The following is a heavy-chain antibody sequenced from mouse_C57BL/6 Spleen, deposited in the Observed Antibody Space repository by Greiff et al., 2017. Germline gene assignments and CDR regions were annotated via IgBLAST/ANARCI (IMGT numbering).Heavy chain of an antibody. J-gene: IGHJ4*01. CDR1: GYTFTSYW. Sequence: QVQLQQPGAELVRPGSSVKLSCKASGYTFTSYWMHWVKQRPIQGLEWIGNIDPSDSETHYNQKFKDKATLTVDKSSSTAYMQLSSLTSEDSAVYYCARGDYCGSSTYAMDYWGQGTSVTVSS. D-gene: IGHD1-1*01. CDR3: ARGDYCGSSTYAMDY. V-gene: IGHV1-52*01. CDR2: IDPSDSET.